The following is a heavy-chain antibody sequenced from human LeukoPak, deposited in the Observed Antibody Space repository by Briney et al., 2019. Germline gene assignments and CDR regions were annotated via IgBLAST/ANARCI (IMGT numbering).Heavy chain of an antibody. Sequence: SGGSLRLSCAASGFTFSDYYMSWIRQAPGKGLEWVSFISTSSSNINYADSVRGRFTISRDNAKNSLYLQMNSLRAEDTAVYYCARPKSSLSPDQYYYYMDVWGKGTTVTVSS. V-gene: IGHV3-11*06. CDR2: ISTSSSNI. CDR1: GFTFSDYY. CDR3: ARPKSSLSPDQYYYYMDV. D-gene: IGHD6-19*01. J-gene: IGHJ6*03.